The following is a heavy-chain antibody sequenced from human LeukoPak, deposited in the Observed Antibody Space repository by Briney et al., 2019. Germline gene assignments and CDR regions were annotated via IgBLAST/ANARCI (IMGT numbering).Heavy chain of an antibody. CDR1: GFTFSSYS. Sequence: GGSVRLSCAASGFTFSSYSMNWVRQAPGKGLEWVSSIISSSSYIYYTDSVKGRFTLSRDNAKKSLYLQMNSLRAEDTAVYYCARAPHPYCSGGNCIYFDYWGQGTLVTVSS. CDR3: ARAPHPYCSGGNCIYFDY. CDR2: IISSSSYI. J-gene: IGHJ4*02. V-gene: IGHV3-21*01. D-gene: IGHD2-15*01.